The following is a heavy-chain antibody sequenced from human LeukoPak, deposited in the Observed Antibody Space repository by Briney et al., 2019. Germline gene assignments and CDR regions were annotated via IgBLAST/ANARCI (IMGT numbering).Heavy chain of an antibody. CDR3: ATASGYGLAAFDI. D-gene: IGHD3-22*01. CDR1: GYTLTELS. CDR2: FDPEDGET. J-gene: IGHJ3*02. V-gene: IGHV1-24*01. Sequence: AASVKVSCKVSGYTLTELSLHWVRQAPGKGLEWMGGFDPEDGETIYAQKFQGRDTMTEDTSTDTAYMALSSLRSEDTAVYYCATASGYGLAAFDIWGQGTMVTVSS.